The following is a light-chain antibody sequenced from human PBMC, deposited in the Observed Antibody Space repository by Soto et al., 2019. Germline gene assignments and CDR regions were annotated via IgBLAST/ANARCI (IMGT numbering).Light chain of an antibody. Sequence: DIVMTQSPDSLAVSLGERATINCKSSQSVLYSSNNNNYLAWYQQKPGQPPKLLIYWASTRESGVPDRFSGSGSGTDCTRTISSLQAEDVAVYYCQQYYSTPPTFGPGTKVDIK. CDR1: QSVLYSSNNNNY. CDR3: QQYYSTPPT. V-gene: IGKV4-1*01. CDR2: WAS. J-gene: IGKJ3*01.